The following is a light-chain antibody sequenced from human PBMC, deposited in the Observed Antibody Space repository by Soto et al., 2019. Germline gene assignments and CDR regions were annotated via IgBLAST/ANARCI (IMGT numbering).Light chain of an antibody. Sequence: DIQMTQSPSSLSASVGDRFTITCRASQSIITFLNWYQQKPGKAPKLVIYAASSLQSGVPSRFSGSGSGTDFTLTISSLQPEDFATYYCQQSYRTPWTFGQGTKVDIK. CDR3: QQSYRTPWT. V-gene: IGKV1-39*01. CDR1: QSIITF. J-gene: IGKJ1*01. CDR2: AAS.